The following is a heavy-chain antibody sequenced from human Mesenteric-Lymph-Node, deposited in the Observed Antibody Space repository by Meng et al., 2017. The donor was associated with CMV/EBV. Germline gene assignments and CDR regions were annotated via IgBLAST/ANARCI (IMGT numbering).Heavy chain of an antibody. CDR3: ARSWGYYYYYGMDV. V-gene: IGHV4-59*01. Sequence: GSLRLSCTVSGGSISSYYWSWIRQPPGKGLGWIAYIYYSGITNYNPSLKSRVTISVDTSKNQFSLKLSSVTAADTAVYYCARSWGYYYYYGMDVWGQGTTVTVSS. CDR2: IYYSGIT. J-gene: IGHJ6*02. CDR1: GGSISSYY. D-gene: IGHD6-13*01.